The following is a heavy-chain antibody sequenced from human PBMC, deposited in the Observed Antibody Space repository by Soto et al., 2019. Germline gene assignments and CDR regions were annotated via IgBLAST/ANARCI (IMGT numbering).Heavy chain of an antibody. D-gene: IGHD6-19*01. CDR3: AKDREWLVSPAINHWFDP. CDR1: GFSFGDSA. Sequence: GGSLRLSCAASGFSFGDSAMSWVRQAPGKGLEWVSAISGSGGGTYYADSVKGRFTISRDNSKNTLYLQMNSLRAEDTAIYYCAKDREWLVSPAINHWFDPWGQGTLVTVSS. CDR2: ISGSGGGT. V-gene: IGHV3-23*01. J-gene: IGHJ5*02.